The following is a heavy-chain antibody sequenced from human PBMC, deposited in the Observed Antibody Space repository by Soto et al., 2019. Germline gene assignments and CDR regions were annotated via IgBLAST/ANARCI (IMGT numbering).Heavy chain of an antibody. CDR3: ANAPYGDSFF. V-gene: IGHV3-30*18. Sequence: QVQLVESGGGVVQPGRSLRLSCAASSFTFTSYDLHWVRQAPGKGLEWVAFISSDGTKKYYADSVKGRFTISRDNSKNTLYLQMNSLKPEDTDVYHVANAPYGDSFFWGQGTLLTVSS. CDR1: SFTFTSYD. D-gene: IGHD4-17*01. CDR2: ISSDGTKK. J-gene: IGHJ4*02.